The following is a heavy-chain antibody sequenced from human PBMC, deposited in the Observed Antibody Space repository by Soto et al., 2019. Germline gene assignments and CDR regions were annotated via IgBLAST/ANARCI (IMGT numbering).Heavy chain of an antibody. CDR1: GFTFSDYY. Sequence: GGSPRLSCAASGFTFSDYYISWIRQAPGKGLEWVSYISNSGSIMYYADSVRGRFTISRDNAKKSLYLQMNSLRAEDTAVYYCAREYCSSTSCYPYYFDYWGQGTLVTVSS. D-gene: IGHD2-2*01. CDR3: AREYCSSTSCYPYYFDY. CDR2: ISNSGSIM. J-gene: IGHJ4*02. V-gene: IGHV3-11*01.